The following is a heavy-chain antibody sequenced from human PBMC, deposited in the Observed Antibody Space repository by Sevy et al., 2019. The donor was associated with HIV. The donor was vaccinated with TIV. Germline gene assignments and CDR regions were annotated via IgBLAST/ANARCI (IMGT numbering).Heavy chain of an antibody. CDR1: GYTLTELS. J-gene: IGHJ4*02. CDR3: APGLPGKYTECGSIRCFSDYLAY. Sequence: ASVKVSCKVSGYTLTELSMHWVRQAPGKGLEWMGGFDPEDGETIYAQKFQGRLTMTEDTSTNTANIELSSLRSEETAVYYCAPGLPGKYTECGSIRCFSDYLAYWGQGALVTVS. D-gene: IGHD2-2*01. V-gene: IGHV1-24*01. CDR2: FDPEDGET.